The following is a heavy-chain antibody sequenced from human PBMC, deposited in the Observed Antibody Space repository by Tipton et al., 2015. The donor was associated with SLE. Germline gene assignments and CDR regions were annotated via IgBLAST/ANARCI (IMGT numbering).Heavy chain of an antibody. CDR2: INHTGGT. V-gene: IGHV4-34*01. J-gene: IGHJ4*02. D-gene: IGHD4-17*01. CDR3: VRESGTVPLWDF. CDR1: GGSFSDYY. Sequence: TLSLTCAVYGGSFSDYYWSWIRQTPGEGLEWIGEINHTGGTNYNPSLESRVTMSVDTSKNQFSLKLSSVTAADTAMYYCVRESGTVPLWDFWGQGTLVTVSP.